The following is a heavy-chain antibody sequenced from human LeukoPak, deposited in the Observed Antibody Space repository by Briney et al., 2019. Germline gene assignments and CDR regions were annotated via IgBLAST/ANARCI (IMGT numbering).Heavy chain of an antibody. Sequence: ASVKVSCKASGYTFTGYYMHWVQQAPGQGLEWMGWINPNSGGTNYAQKFQGRVTMTRDTSISTAYMELSRLRSDDTAVYYCARDGAVAGTGDYYYYYMDVWGKGTTVTVSS. D-gene: IGHD6-19*01. CDR2: INPNSGGT. V-gene: IGHV1-2*02. CDR1: GYTFTGYY. J-gene: IGHJ6*03. CDR3: ARDGAVAGTGDYYYYYMDV.